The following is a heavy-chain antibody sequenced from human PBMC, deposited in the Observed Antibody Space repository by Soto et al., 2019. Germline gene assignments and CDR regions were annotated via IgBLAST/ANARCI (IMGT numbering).Heavy chain of an antibody. Sequence: PGGALRVSCAASGFTCRDYWMYWVCQAPGKGLVWVSRIISDGSYTFYADSVKGRFTISRDNAKNTLYLQMSSLRAEDTAVYYCARAPSIYESGYYDFWGQGTLVTVSS. CDR1: GFTCRDYW. D-gene: IGHD3-3*01. CDR2: IISDGSYT. CDR3: ARAPSIYESGYYDF. V-gene: IGHV3-74*01. J-gene: IGHJ4*02.